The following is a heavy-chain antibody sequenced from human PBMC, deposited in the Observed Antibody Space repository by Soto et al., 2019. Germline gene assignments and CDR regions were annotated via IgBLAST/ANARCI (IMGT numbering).Heavy chain of an antibody. J-gene: IGHJ4*02. Sequence: VVSLILSCSSSVFTVVSNYISWVRQAPVKGLEWVSVIYSGVSTYYADSVKGVFTISRDNSKNTLYLQMNSLRAEDTAVYYCARESDPSWAMGYWGQGTLVTVSS. V-gene: IGHV3-53*01. D-gene: IGHD7-27*01. CDR2: IYSGVST. CDR3: ARESDPSWAMGY. CDR1: VFTVVSNY.